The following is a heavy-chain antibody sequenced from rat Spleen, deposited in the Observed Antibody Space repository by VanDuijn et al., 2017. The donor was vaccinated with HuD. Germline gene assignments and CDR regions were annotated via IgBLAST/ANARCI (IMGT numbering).Heavy chain of an antibody. CDR1: GFSLATYS. Sequence: QVQLKESGPGLVQPSETLSLTCTVSGFSLATYSVSWVRQPPGKGLEWMGVIWGDGSTDYNSAIKSRLNISRDTSKSQVFLKMNSLQTEDSAMYFCARASFDYWGQGVMVTVSS. CDR2: IWGDGST. V-gene: IGHV2-15*01. CDR3: ARASFDY. J-gene: IGHJ2*01.